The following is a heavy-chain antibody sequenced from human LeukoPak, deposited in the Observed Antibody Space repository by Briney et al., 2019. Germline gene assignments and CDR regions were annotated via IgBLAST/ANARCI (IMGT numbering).Heavy chain of an antibody. CDR3: AREGNLITFGGVIVYDAFDI. Sequence: VASVTVSCTASGYTFTSYAMHWVRQAPGQRLEWMGWINAGNGNTKYSQKFQGRVTITRDTSASTAYMELSSLRSEDTAVYYCAREGNLITFGGVIVYDAFDIWGQGTMVTVSS. CDR1: GYTFTSYA. D-gene: IGHD3-16*02. CDR2: INAGNGNT. V-gene: IGHV1-3*01. J-gene: IGHJ3*02.